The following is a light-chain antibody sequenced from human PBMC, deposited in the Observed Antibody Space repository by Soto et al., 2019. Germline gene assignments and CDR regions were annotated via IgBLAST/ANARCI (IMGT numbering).Light chain of an antibody. Sequence: DVVLTQTPLTLSVTLGQPASISCRYSQSLVHSDGNTYLSWLQQRPGQPPRVLIYQISNRFSGVPDRFSGSGAGTDFTLRISRVEPEDVGIYSCVQFSLFPRTFGQGTRVEIK. CDR3: VQFSLFPRT. CDR2: QIS. CDR1: QSLVHSDGNTY. V-gene: IGKV2-24*01. J-gene: IGKJ1*01.